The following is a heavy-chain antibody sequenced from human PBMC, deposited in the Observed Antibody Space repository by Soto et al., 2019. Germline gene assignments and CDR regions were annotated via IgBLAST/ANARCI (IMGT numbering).Heavy chain of an antibody. J-gene: IGHJ6*02. V-gene: IGHV3-21*01. CDR1: GFTFSSYS. Sequence: PGGSLRLSCAASGFTFSSYSMNWVRQAPGRGLEWVSSISSSSSYIYYADSVKGRFTISRDNAKNSLYLQMNSLRAEDTAVYYCARTGYSSSWYVAIVYYYGMDVWGQGTTVTVSS. CDR3: ARTGYSSSWYVAIVYYYGMDV. CDR2: ISSSSSYI. D-gene: IGHD6-13*01.